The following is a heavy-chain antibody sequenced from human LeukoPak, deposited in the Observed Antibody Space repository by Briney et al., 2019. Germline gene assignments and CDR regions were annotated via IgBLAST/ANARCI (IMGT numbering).Heavy chain of an antibody. CDR3: ARAGSGYYWVY. V-gene: IGHV4-30-2*01. J-gene: IGHJ4*02. D-gene: IGHD3-22*01. CDR1: GGSISSGVYS. Sequence: SETLSLTCAVSGGSISSGVYSWNWIRQPPGKGLEWIGYIYHSGSTYYNPSLKSRVTISVDRSKNQFSLKLSSVTAADTAVYYCARAGSGYYWVYWGQGTLVTVSS. CDR2: IYHSGST.